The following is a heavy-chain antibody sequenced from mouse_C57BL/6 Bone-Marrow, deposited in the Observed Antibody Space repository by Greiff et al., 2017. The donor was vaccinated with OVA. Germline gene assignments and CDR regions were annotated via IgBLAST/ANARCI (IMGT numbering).Heavy chain of an antibody. V-gene: IGHV5-12*01. Sequence: DVMLVESGGGLVQPGGSLKLSCAASGFTFSDYYLYWVRQTPEKRLEWVAYISNGGGSPYYPDTVQGRFTISRANAKNSLYLQMTRLKSEDTAMYYCAIHYGYYVDFWGQGTTLTVSS. CDR3: AIHYGYYVDF. CDR1: GFTFSDYY. J-gene: IGHJ2*01. CDR2: ISNGGGSP. D-gene: IGHD2-2*01.